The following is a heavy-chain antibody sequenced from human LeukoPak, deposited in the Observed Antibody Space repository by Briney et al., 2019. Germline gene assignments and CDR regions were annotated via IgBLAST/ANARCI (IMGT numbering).Heavy chain of an antibody. J-gene: IGHJ4*02. D-gene: IGHD4-17*01. CDR3: AKSSRTTVTASIFDY. CDR1: GFTFSSYA. Sequence: GGSLRLSCAASGFTFSSYAMSWVRHAPGKGLEWVSAISGSGGSTYYADSVKGRFTISRDNSKNTLCLQMNSLRAEDTAVYYCAKSSRTTVTASIFDYWGQGTLVTVSS. V-gene: IGHV3-23*01. CDR2: ISGSGGST.